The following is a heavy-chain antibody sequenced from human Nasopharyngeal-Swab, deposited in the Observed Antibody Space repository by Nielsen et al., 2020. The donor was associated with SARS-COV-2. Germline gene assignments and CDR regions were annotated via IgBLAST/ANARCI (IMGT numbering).Heavy chain of an antibody. CDR1: GDSVSRPIAA. Sequence: QTLSLTCAISGDSVSRPIAALHWIRQSPSTGLEWLGWTYYRSQWYNDYAVSVRSRITISPDISKNQFSLHLNSVTPEDTAVYYCASFAQGSPSLYWGQGILVTVSS. V-gene: IGHV6-1*01. CDR3: ASFAQGSPSLY. J-gene: IGHJ4*02. CDR2: TYYRSQWYN.